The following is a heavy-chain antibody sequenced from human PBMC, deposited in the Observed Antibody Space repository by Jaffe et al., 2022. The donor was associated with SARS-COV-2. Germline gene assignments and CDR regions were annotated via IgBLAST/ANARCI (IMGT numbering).Heavy chain of an antibody. CDR1: GFTFSSYS. CDR2: ISSSSSYI. J-gene: IGHJ6*02. CDR3: ARDPPHLVGPRAQQPSYYYGMDV. V-gene: IGHV3-21*01. D-gene: IGHD1-26*01. Sequence: EVQLVESGGGLVKPGGSLRLSCAASGFTFSSYSMNWVRQAPGKGLEWVSSISSSSSYIYYADSVKGRFTISRDNAKNSLYLQMNSLRAEDTAVYYCARDPPHLVGPRAQQPSYYYGMDVWGQGTTVTVSS.